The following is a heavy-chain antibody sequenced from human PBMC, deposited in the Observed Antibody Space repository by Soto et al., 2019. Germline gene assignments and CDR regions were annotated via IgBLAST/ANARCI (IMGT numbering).Heavy chain of an antibody. CDR1: GFTFSSYA. D-gene: IGHD6-19*01. V-gene: IGHV3-30-3*01. Sequence: PGGSLRLSCAASGFTFSSYAMHWVRQAPGKGLEWVAVISYDGSNKYYADSVKGRFTISRDNSKNTLYLQMNSLRAEDTAVYYCARDTSVNNIAVAGTSSGMDVWGQGTTVTVSS. CDR3: ARDTSVNNIAVAGTSSGMDV. J-gene: IGHJ6*02. CDR2: ISYDGSNK.